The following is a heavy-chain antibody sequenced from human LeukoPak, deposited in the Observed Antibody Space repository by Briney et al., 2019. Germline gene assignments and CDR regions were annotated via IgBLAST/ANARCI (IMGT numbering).Heavy chain of an antibody. D-gene: IGHD5/OR15-5a*01. J-gene: IGHJ5*02. CDR3: ARDYIYDCNYFDP. Sequence: ASVKVSCKASGYTFTTYGISWVRQAPGQGLEWMGRINPNSGGTNYAQKFQGRVTMTRDTSTSTAYMELNRLRSDDTAVYYCARDYIYDCNYFDPWGQGTLVTVSS. CDR1: GYTFTTYG. V-gene: IGHV1-2*06. CDR2: INPNSGGT.